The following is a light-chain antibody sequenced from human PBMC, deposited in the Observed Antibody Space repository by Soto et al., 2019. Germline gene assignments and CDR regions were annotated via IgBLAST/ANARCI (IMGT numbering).Light chain of an antibody. Sequence: EIVMTQSPATLSVSPGESATLSCRASQSVSSNLAWHQQKPGQAPRLLIYGASSRATGIPDRFSGSGSGTDFTLTISKLEPEDFALFYCQQYGNSPLTFGGGTKVDI. CDR1: QSVSSN. J-gene: IGKJ4*01. CDR3: QQYGNSPLT. V-gene: IGKV3-20*01. CDR2: GAS.